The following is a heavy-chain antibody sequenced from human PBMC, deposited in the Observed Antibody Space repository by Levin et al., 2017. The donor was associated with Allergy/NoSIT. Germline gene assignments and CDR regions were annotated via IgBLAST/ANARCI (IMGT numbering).Heavy chain of an antibody. D-gene: IGHD2-15*01. CDR1: GGSISSGGYS. CDR3: ARAGRYCSGGSCYGWFDP. Sequence: SETLSLTCAVSGGSISSGGYSWSWIRQPPGKGLEWIGYIYHSGSTYYNPSLKSRVTISVDRSKNQFSLKLSSVTAADTAVYYCARAGRYCSGGSCYGWFDPWGQGTLVTVSS. J-gene: IGHJ5*02. V-gene: IGHV4-30-2*01. CDR2: IYHSGST.